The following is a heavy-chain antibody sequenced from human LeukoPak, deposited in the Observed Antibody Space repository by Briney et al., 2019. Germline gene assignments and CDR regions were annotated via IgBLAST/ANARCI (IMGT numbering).Heavy chain of an antibody. J-gene: IGHJ6*03. CDR1: GYTLTELS. V-gene: IGHV1-24*01. CDR3: ATVNQYDFRSGYYADYYYYYYTDV. Sequence: ASVKVSCKVSGYTLTELSMHWVRQAPGKGLEWVGGFNPEDGETIYAKNFQGRVTMTEDTSTDTAYMELSSLRAEDTAVYYYATVNQYDFRSGYYADYYYYYYTDVWGKGTTVTVSS. CDR2: FNPEDGET. D-gene: IGHD3-3*01.